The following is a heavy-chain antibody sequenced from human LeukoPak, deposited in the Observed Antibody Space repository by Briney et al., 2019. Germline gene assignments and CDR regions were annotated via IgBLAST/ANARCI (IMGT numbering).Heavy chain of an antibody. Sequence: PSETLSLTCAVYGGSFSGYYWSWIRQPPGKGLEWIGEINHSGCTNYNPSLKSRVTISVDTSKNQFSLKLSSVTAADTAVYYCARGIVGALHPAYFDYWGQGTLVTVSS. D-gene: IGHD1-26*01. CDR2: INHSGCT. CDR3: ARGIVGALHPAYFDY. J-gene: IGHJ4*02. V-gene: IGHV4-34*01. CDR1: GGSFSGYY.